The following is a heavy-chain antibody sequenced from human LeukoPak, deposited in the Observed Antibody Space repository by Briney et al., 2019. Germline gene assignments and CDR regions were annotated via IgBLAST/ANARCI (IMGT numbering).Heavy chain of an antibody. CDR3: AKDRGSGTNYFDY. D-gene: IGHD3-16*01. J-gene: IGHJ4*02. Sequence: GRSLRLSCAASGFTFSGYGMHWVRQAPGKGLEWVAVISYDGSNKYYADSVKGRFTISRDNSKNTLYLQMNSLRAEDTAVYYCAKDRGSGTNYFDYWGQGTLVTVSS. CDR1: GFTFSGYG. V-gene: IGHV3-30*18. CDR2: ISYDGSNK.